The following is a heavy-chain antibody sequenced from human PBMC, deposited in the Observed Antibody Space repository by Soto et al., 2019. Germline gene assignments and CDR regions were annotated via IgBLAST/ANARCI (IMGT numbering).Heavy chain of an antibody. CDR2: IYHSGST. V-gene: IGHV4-30-2*01. J-gene: IGHJ4*02. CDR3: ARVAIPYDSSGYYFDY. Sequence: GKGLEWIGYIYHSGSTYYNPSLKSRVTISVDRSKNQFSLKLSSVTAADTAVYYCARVAIPYDSSGYYFDYWGQGTLVTVSS. D-gene: IGHD3-22*01.